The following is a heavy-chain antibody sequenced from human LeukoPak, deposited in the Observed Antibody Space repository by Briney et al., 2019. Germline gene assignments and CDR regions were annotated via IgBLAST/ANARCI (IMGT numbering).Heavy chain of an antibody. J-gene: IGHJ5*02. CDR1: GFTFSSYW. CDR2: INSDGSST. CDR3: ARADRGYSYSHTSNWFDP. D-gene: IGHD5-18*01. Sequence: GGSLRLSCAASGFTFSSYWMHWVRQAPGKGLVWVSRINSDGSSTSYADSVKGRFTISRDNAKNTLYLQMNSLRAEDTAVYYCARADRGYSYSHTSNWFDPWGQGTLVTVSS. V-gene: IGHV3-74*01.